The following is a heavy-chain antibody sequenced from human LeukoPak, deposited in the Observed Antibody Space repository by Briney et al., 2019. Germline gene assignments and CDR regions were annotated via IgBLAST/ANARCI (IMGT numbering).Heavy chain of an antibody. CDR1: GFTFSSSA. CDR2: VSGSGGTT. V-gene: IGHV3-23*01. J-gene: IGHJ4*02. D-gene: IGHD5-12*01. Sequence: GGSLRLSCTASGFTFSSSAMDWVRQAPGKGLEWVSAVSGSGGTTYYADSVKGRFTISRDNSKNTLYLQMDSLRAEDTAVYYCAKSRSGYALFDYWGQGTLVTVS. CDR3: AKSRSGYALFDY.